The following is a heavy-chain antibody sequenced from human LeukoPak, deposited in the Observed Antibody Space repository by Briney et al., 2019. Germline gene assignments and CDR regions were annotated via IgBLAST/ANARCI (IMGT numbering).Heavy chain of an antibody. Sequence: GGSLRLSCAASGFTFSSYSMNWVRQAPGKGLEWVSPISSSSSYIYYADSVKGRFTISRDNAKNSLYLQMNSLRAEDTAVYYCARDKGGLLWFGEPPYGMDVWAQGTTVTVSS. J-gene: IGHJ6*02. CDR1: GFTFSSYS. D-gene: IGHD3-10*01. V-gene: IGHV3-21*01. CDR2: ISSSSSYI. CDR3: ARDKGGLLWFGEPPYGMDV.